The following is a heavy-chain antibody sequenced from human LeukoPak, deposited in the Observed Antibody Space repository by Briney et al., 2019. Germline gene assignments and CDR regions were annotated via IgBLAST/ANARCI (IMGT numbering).Heavy chain of an antibody. CDR3: AKVTTRWDSGYDFDY. CDR1: GFTFDDYA. V-gene: IGHV3-9*01. D-gene: IGHD5-12*01. CDR2: ISWKSGSI. Sequence: PGGSLRLSCAASGFTFDDYAMHWVRQAPGKGLEWVSGISWKSGSIDYADSVKGRFTISRDNAKNSLYLQMNSLRAEDTALYYCAKVTTRWDSGYDFDYWGQGTLVTVSS. J-gene: IGHJ4*02.